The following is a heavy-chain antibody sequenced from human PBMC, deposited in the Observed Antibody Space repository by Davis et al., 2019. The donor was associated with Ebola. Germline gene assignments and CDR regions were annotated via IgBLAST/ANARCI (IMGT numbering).Heavy chain of an antibody. CDR3: ARAYYDFWSGYYATSNWFDP. Sequence: ASVKVSCKASGYTFTSYDINWVRQATGQGLEWMGWMNPNSGNTGYAQKFQGRVTMTRNTSISTAYMELSSLRSEDTAVYYCARAYYDFWSGYYATSNWFDPWGQGTLVTVSS. CDR1: GYTFTSYD. D-gene: IGHD3-3*01. V-gene: IGHV1-8*01. CDR2: MNPNSGNT. J-gene: IGHJ5*02.